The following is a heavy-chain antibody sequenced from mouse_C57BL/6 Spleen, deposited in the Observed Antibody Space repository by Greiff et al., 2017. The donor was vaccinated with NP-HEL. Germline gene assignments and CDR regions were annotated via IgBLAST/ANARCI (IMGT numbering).Heavy chain of an antibody. CDR2: INPNNGGT. Sequence: EVQLQQSGPELVKPGASVKMSCKASGYTFTDYNMHWVKQSHGKSLEWLGYINPNNGGTSYNQKFKGKATLTVHKSSSTAYMELRSLTSEDSAVYYCARFDYDGRVYAMDYWGQGTSVTVSS. CDR3: ARFDYDGRVYAMDY. V-gene: IGHV1-22*01. D-gene: IGHD2-4*01. CDR1: GYTFTDYN. J-gene: IGHJ4*01.